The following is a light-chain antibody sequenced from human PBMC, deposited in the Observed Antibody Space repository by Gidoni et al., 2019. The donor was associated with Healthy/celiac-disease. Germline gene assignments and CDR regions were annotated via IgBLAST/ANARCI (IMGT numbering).Light chain of an antibody. V-gene: IGKV3-20*01. J-gene: IGKJ1*01. CDR2: GAS. Sequence: EIVLTLSLGTLSLSPGERATLSCRASQSVSSSYLAWYQQKPGQAPRLLIYGASSRATGIPDRFSGSGSGTDFTLTISRLEPEDFAVYYCQQYGSSLWTFGQGTKVEIK. CDR3: QQYGSSLWT. CDR1: QSVSSSY.